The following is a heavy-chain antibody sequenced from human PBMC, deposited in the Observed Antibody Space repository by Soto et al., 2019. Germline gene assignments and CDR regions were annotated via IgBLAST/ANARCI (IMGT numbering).Heavy chain of an antibody. J-gene: IGHJ6*02. CDR2: IIPIFGTA. CDR1: GGTFSSYA. Sequence: GASVKVSCKASGGTFSSYAISWVRQAPGQGLEWMGGIIPIFGTANYAQKFQGRVTITADESTSTAYMELSSLRSEDTAVYYCARDQRHYYYYGMDVWGQGTTVTVSS. D-gene: IGHD6-25*01. CDR3: ARDQRHYYYYGMDV. V-gene: IGHV1-69*13.